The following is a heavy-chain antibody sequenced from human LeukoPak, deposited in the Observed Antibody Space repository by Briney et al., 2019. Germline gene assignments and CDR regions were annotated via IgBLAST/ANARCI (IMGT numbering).Heavy chain of an antibody. Sequence: SQTLSLTCAISGDRVSSNSAAWNWIRQSPSRGLEWPGRTYYRSKWYNEYAVSVKSRITINPDTSKNQFSLQLNSVTPEDTALYYCARAQAYSGRIFDYWGQGTLVTVSS. CDR1: GDRVSSNSAA. D-gene: IGHD1-26*01. CDR2: TYYRSKWYN. J-gene: IGHJ4*02. CDR3: ARAQAYSGRIFDY. V-gene: IGHV6-1*01.